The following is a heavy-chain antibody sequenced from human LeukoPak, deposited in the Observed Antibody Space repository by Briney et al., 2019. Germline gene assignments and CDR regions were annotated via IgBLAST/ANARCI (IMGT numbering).Heavy chain of an antibody. D-gene: IGHD2-8*01. Sequence: GGSLRLPCAASGFTFSNYCMSWVRQAPGKGLEWVANMKQDGSEKNYVDSVKARFTISRDNAKNSLYLQMNSLRAEDTAVYYCARDTSGPDYWGQGILVTVSS. V-gene: IGHV3-7*01. CDR1: GFTFSNYC. CDR2: MKQDGSEK. CDR3: ARDTSGPDY. J-gene: IGHJ4*02.